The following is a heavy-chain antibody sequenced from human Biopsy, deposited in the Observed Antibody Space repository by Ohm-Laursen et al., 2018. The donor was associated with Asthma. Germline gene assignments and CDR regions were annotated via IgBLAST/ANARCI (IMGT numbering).Heavy chain of an antibody. V-gene: IGHV1-18*01. CDR3: ARAVDYSHYYGIDV. CDR2: ISVYNGNT. D-gene: IGHD3-10*01. Sequence: GSSVKVSCKTSGYTFNSAGISWVRQAPGQGLEWMGWISVYNGNTKDAQRVQDRVTMTTDTSTSTAYMELRSLRSDDTAVYFCARAVDYSHYYGIDVWGQGTTVTVS. J-gene: IGHJ6*02. CDR1: GYTFNSAG.